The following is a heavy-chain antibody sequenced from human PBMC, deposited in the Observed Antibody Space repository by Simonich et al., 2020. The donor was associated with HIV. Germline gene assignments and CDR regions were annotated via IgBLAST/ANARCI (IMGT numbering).Heavy chain of an antibody. D-gene: IGHD4-17*01. CDR3: ARSTVPNYYYYGMDV. J-gene: IGHJ6*02. CDR1: GFTFSTYW. CDR2: IDRDGSST. V-gene: IGHV3-74*02. Sequence: VQLVESGGGVVQPGRSLRLSCAASGFTFSTYWMHWVRQAPGKGLVWVSRIDRDGSSTSYADSVKGRFTISRDNAKNSLYLQMNSLRAEDTAVYYCARSTVPNYYYYGMDVWGQGTTVTVSS.